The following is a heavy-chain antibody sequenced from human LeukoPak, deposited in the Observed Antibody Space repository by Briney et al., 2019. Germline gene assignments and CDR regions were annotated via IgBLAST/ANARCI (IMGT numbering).Heavy chain of an antibody. J-gene: IGHJ5*02. Sequence: SETLSLTCTVSGGSISSGGYYWSWIRQPPGKGLEWIGEINHSGSTNYNPSLKSRVTISVNTSKNQFSLKLSSVTAAGTAVYYCARDSRSGWGNWFDPWGQGTLVTVSS. V-gene: IGHV4-39*07. CDR1: GGSISSGGYY. CDR2: INHSGST. CDR3: ARDSRSGWGNWFDP. D-gene: IGHD6-19*01.